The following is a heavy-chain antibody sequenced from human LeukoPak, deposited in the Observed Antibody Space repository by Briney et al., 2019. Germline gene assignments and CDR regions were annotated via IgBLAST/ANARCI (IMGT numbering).Heavy chain of an antibody. CDR3: ARVSVTSGWTYDH. D-gene: IGHD2-2*01. CDR1: GGSFSEYY. Sequence: SETLSLTCAVYGGSFSEYYWSWIRQPPGKGLEWIGEINHSGSTSYNPSLKSRVTTSVDTSNKQFSLKLSSITVADTAVYYCARVSVTSGWTYDHWGQGTLVTVSS. CDR2: INHSGST. V-gene: IGHV4-34*01. J-gene: IGHJ4*02.